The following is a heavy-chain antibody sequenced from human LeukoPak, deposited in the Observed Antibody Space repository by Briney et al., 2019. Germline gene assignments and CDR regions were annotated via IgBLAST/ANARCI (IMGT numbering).Heavy chain of an antibody. J-gene: IGHJ4*02. CDR2: FYYKRNT. CDR3: MRGDTGWNYSDY. V-gene: IGHV4-59*08. Sequence: SETLSLTCAVSGDSIYSHYGGWIRQPPGKGLKWIGDFYYKRNTNYKPSLKSRVTISLDTSNNHLSLTLTSVVAADTAIYYCMRGDTGWNYSDYWGQGILVTVSS. CDR1: GDSIYSHY. D-gene: IGHD6-19*01.